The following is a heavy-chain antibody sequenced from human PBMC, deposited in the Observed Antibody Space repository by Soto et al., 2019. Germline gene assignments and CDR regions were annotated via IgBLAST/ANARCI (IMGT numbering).Heavy chain of an antibody. D-gene: IGHD6-13*01. CDR1: GGSINSGGYY. Sequence: QVQLQESGPGLVKPSQTLSLICTVSGGSINSGGYYWNWIRQHPGKALEWIGYIFYSGSTYYNPFLRSRVTTSADTSENQYSLNLSSGAAAAAAVYFCARGYRQSGESSTWVFDDWGQGTLVNVSS. V-gene: IGHV4-31*03. J-gene: IGHJ4*02. CDR2: IFYSGST. CDR3: ARGYRQSGESSTWVFDD.